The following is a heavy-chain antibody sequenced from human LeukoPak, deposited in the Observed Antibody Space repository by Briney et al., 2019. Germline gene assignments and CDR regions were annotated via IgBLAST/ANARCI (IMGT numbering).Heavy chain of an antibody. Sequence: SVKVSCKASGGTFSSYAISWVRQAPGQGLEWMGGIIPIFGTANYAQKFQGRVTITTDESTSTAYMELSSLRSEDTAVYYCARAQGTYYDFWSDYYGCLDYWGQGTLVTVSS. V-gene: IGHV1-69*05. CDR2: IIPIFGTA. J-gene: IGHJ4*02. CDR3: ARAQGTYYDFWSDYYGCLDY. CDR1: GGTFSSYA. D-gene: IGHD3-3*01.